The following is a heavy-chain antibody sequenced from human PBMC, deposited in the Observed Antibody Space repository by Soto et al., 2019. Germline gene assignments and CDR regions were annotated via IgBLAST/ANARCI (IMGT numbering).Heavy chain of an antibody. D-gene: IGHD1-26*01. CDR3: ARIVVGATVDL. J-gene: IGHJ5*02. Sequence: PSETLSLTRSVSGDSVSSDRYFWTWIRQPPGKGLEWIAYISYTGDTNYNPSLKSRVTISVDTSRNQFSLTLTSVTAAATAVYFCARIVVGATVDLWGQGSLVTVS. CDR2: ISYTGDT. CDR1: GDSVSSDRYF. V-gene: IGHV4-61*01.